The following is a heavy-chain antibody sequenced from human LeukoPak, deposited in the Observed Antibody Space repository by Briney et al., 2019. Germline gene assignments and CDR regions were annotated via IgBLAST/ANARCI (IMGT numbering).Heavy chain of an antibody. V-gene: IGHV3-7*01. CDR2: IKQDGSAK. J-gene: IGHJ4*02. CDR3: ARCPYDSTGYYSVPSHLDY. Sequence: GGSLRLSCAASGFAFSSYWMSWVRQAPGKGLEWVANIKQDGSAKYYVDSLRGRFSISRDNVKNSLFLQMNSLSAEDTAVYYCARCPYDSTGYYSVPSHLDYWGQGTLVTVSS. D-gene: IGHD3-22*01. CDR1: GFAFSSYW.